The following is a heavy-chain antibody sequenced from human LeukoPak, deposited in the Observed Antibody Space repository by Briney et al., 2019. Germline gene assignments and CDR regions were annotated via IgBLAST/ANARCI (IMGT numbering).Heavy chain of an antibody. V-gene: IGHV3-33*06. D-gene: IGHD3-22*01. CDR2: IWYDGSNK. CDR3: AKVLGYYDSSGYYQEGGFDY. Sequence: GRSLRLSCAASGFPFSNYGMHWVRQAPGKGLEWLAVIWYDGSNKYYADSVKGRFTISRDNSKNTLSLQMNSLRTEDTALYYCAKVLGYYDSSGYYQEGGFDYWGQGTLVTVSS. CDR1: GFPFSNYG. J-gene: IGHJ4*02.